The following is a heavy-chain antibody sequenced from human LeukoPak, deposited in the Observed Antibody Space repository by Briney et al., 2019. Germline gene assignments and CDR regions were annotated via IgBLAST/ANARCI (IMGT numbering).Heavy chain of an antibody. CDR3: ARDENDYGDYYFDY. CDR1: GFTFSSYS. V-gene: IGHV3-21*01. D-gene: IGHD4-17*01. J-gene: IGHJ4*02. Sequence: GGSLRLSCAASGFTFSSYSMNWVRQAPGKGLEWVSSISSSSSYIYYADSVKGRFTISRDNAKNSLYLQMNSLRAEDTAVYYCARDENDYGDYYFDYWGQGTLVTVFS. CDR2: ISSSSSYI.